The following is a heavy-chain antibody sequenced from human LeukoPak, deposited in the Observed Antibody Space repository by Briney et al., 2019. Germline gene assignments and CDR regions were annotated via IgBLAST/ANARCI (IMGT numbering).Heavy chain of an antibody. CDR2: INHSGST. V-gene: IGHV4-34*01. D-gene: IGHD3-10*01. CDR1: GGSFSGYY. CDR3: ALGQLLWFGEPSGWFDP. Sequence: SETLSLTCAVYGGSFSGYYWSWIRQPPGKGLEWIGEINHSGSTNYNPSLKSRVTISVDTSKNQFSLELSSVTAADTAVYYCALGQLLWFGEPSGWFDPWGQGTLVTVSS. J-gene: IGHJ5*02.